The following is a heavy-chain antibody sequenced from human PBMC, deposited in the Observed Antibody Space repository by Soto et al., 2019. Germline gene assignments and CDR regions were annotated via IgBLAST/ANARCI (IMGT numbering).Heavy chain of an antibody. CDR2: ISAYNANT. D-gene: IGHD2-2*01. Sequence: QVQLVQSGAEVKKPGASVKVSCKASGYTLTSYGISWVRQAPGQGLEWMGWISAYNANTNYAQMLQGRVTMTTDTSTCTAYRELRSMRSDDTAVYYCARGHLNCSSTSCYVGDFDRWGQGTLVTVSS. CDR3: ARGHLNCSSTSCYVGDFDR. J-gene: IGHJ4*02. CDR1: GYTLTSYG. V-gene: IGHV1-18*01.